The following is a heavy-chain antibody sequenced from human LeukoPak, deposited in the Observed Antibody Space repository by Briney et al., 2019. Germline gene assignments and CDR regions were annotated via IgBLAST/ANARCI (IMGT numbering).Heavy chain of an antibody. V-gene: IGHV1-18*01. CDR2: MSAYNGKT. CDR1: GYSFTSYG. Sequence: ASVKVSCKAPGYSFTSYGFNWVRQAPGQGLEWMGWMSAYNGKTNYAHSLQGRVTVTADTSTSTAYMELRSLRSEDTAVYYCARGMGYSYGHPQGAFDIWGQGTMVTVSS. CDR3: ARGMGYSYGHPQGAFDI. J-gene: IGHJ3*02. D-gene: IGHD5-18*01.